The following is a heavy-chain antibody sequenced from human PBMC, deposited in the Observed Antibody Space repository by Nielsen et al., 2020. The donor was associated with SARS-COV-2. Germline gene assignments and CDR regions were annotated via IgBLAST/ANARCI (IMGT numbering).Heavy chain of an antibody. V-gene: IGHV4-34*01. CDR2: SNQGGDA. D-gene: IGHD3-3*01. CDR3: ARGTYNFRSYSSSGMDV. CDR1: GGSLRGYF. Sequence: SETLSLTCTVYGGSLRGYFWLFLRQPPGKGLEWIGESNQGGDANYSPSLKNRVTISMDTSKMQFSLRLTSVTAADTGTYFCARGTYNFRSYSSSGMDVWGQGTTVIVSS. J-gene: IGHJ6*02.